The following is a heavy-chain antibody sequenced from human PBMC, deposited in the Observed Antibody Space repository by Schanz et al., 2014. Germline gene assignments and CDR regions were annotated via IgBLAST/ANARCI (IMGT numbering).Heavy chain of an antibody. D-gene: IGHD2-2*01. V-gene: IGHV3-48*04. CDR2: ISDSGDST. J-gene: IGHJ4*02. CDR1: GLIFSTYT. CDR3: AKVAPAATYLDS. Sequence: EVQLVESGGGLVRPGGSLRLSCTTSGLIFSTYTLNWVRQAPGKGLEWVSDISDSGDSTHYADSVKGRFTISRDNAKNSLFLQMNSLSAEDTAVYYCAKVAPAATYLDSCGLGTLVTVSS.